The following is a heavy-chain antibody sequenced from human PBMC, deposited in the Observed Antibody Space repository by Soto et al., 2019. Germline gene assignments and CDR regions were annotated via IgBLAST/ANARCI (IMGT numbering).Heavy chain of an antibody. Sequence: GASVKVSCKASGGTFSSYAISWVRQAPGQGLEWMGGIIPIFGTANYAQKFQGRVTITADESTSTAYMELSSLRSEDTAVYYCARGGYYGSGSYRFGYWGQGTLGTVSS. CDR1: GGTFSSYA. J-gene: IGHJ4*02. CDR2: IIPIFGTA. CDR3: ARGGYYGSGSYRFGY. D-gene: IGHD3-10*01. V-gene: IGHV1-69*13.